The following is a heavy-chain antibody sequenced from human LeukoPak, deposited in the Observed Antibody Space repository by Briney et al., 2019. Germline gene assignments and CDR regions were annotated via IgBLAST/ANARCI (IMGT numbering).Heavy chain of an antibody. CDR1: GVTFRSYS. Sequence: PGGSLRLSCAASGVTFRSYSMNWVRQAPGKGLEWVSSISSSSSYIYYADSVKGRFTISRDNAKNSLYLQMNSLRAEDTAVYYCARDGYSSGWYYFDYWGQGTLVTVSS. CDR2: ISSSSSYI. V-gene: IGHV3-21*01. CDR3: ARDGYSSGWYYFDY. D-gene: IGHD6-19*01. J-gene: IGHJ4*02.